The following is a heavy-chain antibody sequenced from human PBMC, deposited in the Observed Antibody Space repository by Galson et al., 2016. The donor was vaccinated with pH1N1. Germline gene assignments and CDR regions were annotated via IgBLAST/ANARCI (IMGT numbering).Heavy chain of an antibody. D-gene: IGHD3-22*01. CDR3: ARNAWDGSGLNYFDS. J-gene: IGHJ5*01. CDR1: GASVRSGGQY. Sequence: TLSLTCSVSGASVRSGGQYWTWIRQVPGKGLEWIGFIYYIGSTGYNPSLKSRVSMSLDMSKKQLYLNLRSVTAADTAVYYCARNAWDGSGLNYFDSWGQGILVSVSS. CDR2: IYYIGST. V-gene: IGHV4-31*03.